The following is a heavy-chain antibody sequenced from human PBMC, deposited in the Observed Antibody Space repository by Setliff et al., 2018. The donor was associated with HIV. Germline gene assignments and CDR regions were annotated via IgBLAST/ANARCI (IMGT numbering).Heavy chain of an antibody. CDR1: GGSISSTSYY. V-gene: IGHV4-61*02. CDR3: ARARRAGSGPKYFQH. J-gene: IGHJ1*01. Sequence: PSETLSLTCTVSGGSISSTSYYWNWIRQPAGQGLEWIGRIYTTGSTTYNPSGSTNYNPSLKSRVTMSVDKSKNQFSLRLSSATAADTAVYYCARARRAGSGPKYFQHWGQGTLVTVSS. CDR2: IYTTGSTTYNPSGST. D-gene: IGHD2-15*01.